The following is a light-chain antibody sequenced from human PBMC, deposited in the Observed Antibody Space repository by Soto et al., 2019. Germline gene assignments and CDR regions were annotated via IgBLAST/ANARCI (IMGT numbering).Light chain of an antibody. CDR2: DAS. CDR3: QQRSSWPPWT. J-gene: IGKJ1*01. V-gene: IGKV3-11*01. CDR1: QSVSSY. Sequence: EIVLTQSPATLSLSPGERATLSCRASQSVSSYFAWYQQKTGQAPRLLIYDASYSATGIPARFSGSGSGTAFSLPIISLEPADFAVYYCQQRSSWPPWTFGQGTKVEIK.